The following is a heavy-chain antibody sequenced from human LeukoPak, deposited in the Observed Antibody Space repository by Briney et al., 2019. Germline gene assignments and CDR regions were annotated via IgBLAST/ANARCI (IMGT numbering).Heavy chain of an antibody. CDR1: GGSISSGSYY. D-gene: IGHD1-14*01. Sequence: SGTLSLTCTVSGGSISSGSYYWSWIRQPAGKGLEWIGRIYTSGSTNYNPSLKSRVTISVDTSKNQFSLKLSSVTAADTAVYYCARDSGQYWYFDLWGRGTLVTVSS. CDR3: ARDSGQYWYFDL. J-gene: IGHJ2*01. CDR2: IYTSGST. V-gene: IGHV4-61*02.